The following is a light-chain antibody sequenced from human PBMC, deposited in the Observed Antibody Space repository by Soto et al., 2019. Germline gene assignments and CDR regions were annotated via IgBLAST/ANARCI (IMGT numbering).Light chain of an antibody. J-gene: IGKJ1*01. CDR2: GAS. CDR1: QSVSSSY. Sequence: EIVLTQSPGTLSLSPGERATLSCRASQSVSSSYLAWYQQKPGQAPRLLIYGASSRATGIPDRCSGSGSGTDFTITISGLEPEDFAVYYCQQYGSSPQTFGQGTKVEIK. V-gene: IGKV3-20*01. CDR3: QQYGSSPQT.